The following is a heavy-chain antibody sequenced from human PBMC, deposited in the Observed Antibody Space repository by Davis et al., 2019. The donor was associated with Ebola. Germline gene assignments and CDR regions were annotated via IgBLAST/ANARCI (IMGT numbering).Heavy chain of an antibody. V-gene: IGHV3-9*01. CDR1: GFTFDDYA. Sequence: PGGSLRLSCAASGFTFDDYAMHWVRQAPGKDLEWVSGISWNSGSIGYADSVKGRFTISRDNAKNSLYLQMNSLRAEDTALYYCAKGIEVSEDTAMVKYFDYWGQGTLVTVSS. J-gene: IGHJ4*02. D-gene: IGHD5-18*01. CDR3: AKGIEVSEDTAMVKYFDY. CDR2: ISWNSGSI.